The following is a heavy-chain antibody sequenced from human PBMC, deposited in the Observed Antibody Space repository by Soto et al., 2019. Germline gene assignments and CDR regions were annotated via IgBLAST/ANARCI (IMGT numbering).Heavy chain of an antibody. J-gene: IGHJ5*02. CDR2: ISYDGSNK. CDR3: ARRGQWLVRSWFDP. D-gene: IGHD6-19*01. Sequence: QVQLVESGGGVVQPGRSLRLSCAASGFTFSSYGMHWVRQAPGKGLEWVAVISYDGSNKYYADSVKGRFTISRDNSKNTLYLQMNSLRAEDTAVYYCARRGQWLVRSWFDPWGQGTLVTVSS. V-gene: IGHV3-30*03. CDR1: GFTFSSYG.